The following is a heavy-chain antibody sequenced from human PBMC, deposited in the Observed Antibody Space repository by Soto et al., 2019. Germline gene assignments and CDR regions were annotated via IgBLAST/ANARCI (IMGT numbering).Heavy chain of an antibody. J-gene: IGHJ3*02. Sequence: QLQLQESGPGLVKPSETLSLTCTVSGGSISSSSYYWGWIRQPPGKGLEWIGSIYYSGSTYYNPSLKSRVTISVDTSKNQFSLKLSSVTAADTAVYYCARHDSYAYYDSSGYDAFDIWGQGTMVTVSS. V-gene: IGHV4-39*01. CDR1: GGSISSSSYY. CDR2: IYYSGST. D-gene: IGHD3-22*01. CDR3: ARHDSYAYYDSSGYDAFDI.